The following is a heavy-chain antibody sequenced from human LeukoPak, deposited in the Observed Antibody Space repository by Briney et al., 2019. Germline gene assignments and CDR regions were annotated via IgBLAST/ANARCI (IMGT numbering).Heavy chain of an antibody. CDR1: GGSISSSSYY. Sequence: KPSETLSLTCTVSGGSISSSSYYWGWIRQSPGKGLERIGSAYYSGSPYYDPSLKSRVTISVDTSKNQFSLKLSSVTAADTAVYYCASHSAEYDILTGYHSYNSFDPWGQGILVTVSS. V-gene: IGHV4-39*01. J-gene: IGHJ5*02. CDR2: AYYSGSP. CDR3: ASHSAEYDILTGYHSYNSFDP. D-gene: IGHD3-9*01.